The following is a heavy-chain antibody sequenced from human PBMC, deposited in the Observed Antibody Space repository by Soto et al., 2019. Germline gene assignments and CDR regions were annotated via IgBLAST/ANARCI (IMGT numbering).Heavy chain of an antibody. J-gene: IGHJ3*02. Sequence: SQTLSLTCAISGDSVSSNSAAWNWIRQSPSRGLEWLGRTYYRSKWYNDYAVSVKSRITINPDTSKNQFSLQLNSVTPEDTAVYYCARVASLTGESPTDAFDIWGQGTMVTVSS. CDR1: GDSVSSNSAA. CDR3: ARVASLTGESPTDAFDI. CDR2: TYYRSKWYN. D-gene: IGHD7-27*01. V-gene: IGHV6-1*01.